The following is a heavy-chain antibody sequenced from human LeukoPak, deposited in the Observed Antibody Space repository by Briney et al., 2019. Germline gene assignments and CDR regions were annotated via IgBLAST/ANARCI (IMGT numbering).Heavy chain of an antibody. Sequence: QPGGSLRLSCAASGFTFSSYGMHWVRQAPGKGLEWVAVIWYDGNNKYYADSVKGRFTISRDNSQNTLYLQMNNLRAEDTAVYYCARRIQLWSIEGGAFDIWGQGTMVTVSS. CDR3: ARRIQLWSIEGGAFDI. CDR1: GFTFSSYG. V-gene: IGHV3-33*01. D-gene: IGHD5-18*01. CDR2: IWYDGNNK. J-gene: IGHJ3*02.